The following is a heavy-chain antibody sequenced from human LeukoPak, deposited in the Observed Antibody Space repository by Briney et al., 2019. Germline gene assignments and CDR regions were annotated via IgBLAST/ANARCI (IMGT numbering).Heavy chain of an antibody. Sequence: PGGSLRLSCAASGFTFDDYGMNWVRQAPGKGLEWVSGINWNGGSTGYADSVKGRFTISRDNAKNSLYLQMNSLRAEDTALYYCARVRSGYSSSQPDYWGQGTLVTVSS. CDR3: ARVRSGYSSSQPDY. D-gene: IGHD6-13*01. V-gene: IGHV3-20*04. J-gene: IGHJ4*02. CDR2: INWNGGST. CDR1: GFTFDDYG.